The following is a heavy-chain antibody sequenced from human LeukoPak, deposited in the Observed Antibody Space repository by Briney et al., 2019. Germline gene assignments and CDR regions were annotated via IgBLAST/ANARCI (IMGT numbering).Heavy chain of an antibody. Sequence: AGGSLRLSCVASGFTFSSYSMNWVRQAPGKGLEWVSSISSSSSYKYYTDTVKGRFTISRDNAKNSLYLQMNSLRAEDTAVYYCARSAAGTYCWGQGTLVTVSS. D-gene: IGHD1-1*01. CDR1: GFTFSSYS. V-gene: IGHV3-21*01. CDR2: ISSSSSYK. CDR3: ARSAAGTYC. J-gene: IGHJ4*02.